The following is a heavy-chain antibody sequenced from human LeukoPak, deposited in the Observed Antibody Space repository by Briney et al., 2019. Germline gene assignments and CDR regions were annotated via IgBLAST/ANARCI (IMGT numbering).Heavy chain of an antibody. D-gene: IGHD3-3*01. V-gene: IGHV1-46*01. CDR3: ARGSITIFGVVIIWGNLFDY. CDR2: INPSGGST. J-gene: IGHJ4*02. CDR1: GYTFTSYY. Sequence: AASVKVSCKASGYTFTSYYMHWVRQAPGQGLEWMGIINPSGGSTSYAQKFQGRVTMTRDTSTSTVYMELSSLRSEDTAVYYCARGSITIFGVVIIWGNLFDYWGQGTLVTVSS.